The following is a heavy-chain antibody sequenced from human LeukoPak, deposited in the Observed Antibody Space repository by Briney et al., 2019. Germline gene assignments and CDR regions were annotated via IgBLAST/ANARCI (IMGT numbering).Heavy chain of an antibody. V-gene: IGHV3-48*03. J-gene: IGHJ6*02. CDR1: GFTFSSYG. CDR3: ARSRPYYYYGMDV. Sequence: GGSLRLSCAASGFTFSSYGMNWVRQAPGKGLEWVSYISSSGSTIYYADSVKGRFTISRDNAKNSLYLQMNSLRAEDTAVYYCARSRPYYYYGMDVWGQGTTVTVSS. CDR2: ISSSGSTI.